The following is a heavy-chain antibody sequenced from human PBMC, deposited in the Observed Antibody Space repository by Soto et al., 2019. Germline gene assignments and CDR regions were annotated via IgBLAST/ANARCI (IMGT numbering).Heavy chain of an antibody. J-gene: IGHJ5*02. CDR1: GFTFSSYD. Sequence: EVHLVESGGGLVKPGGSLSLSCAASGFTFSSYDINWVRQAPGTGLEYVSSITTSGSYIYYGYSVMGRFTISRDNAKNSLFLQMASLRAEDTAGYYCVRSVTATMLRHNWFDPWCQGTLVTVSS. CDR2: ITTSGSYI. CDR3: VRSVTATMLRHNWFDP. V-gene: IGHV3-21*01. D-gene: IGHD2-15*01.